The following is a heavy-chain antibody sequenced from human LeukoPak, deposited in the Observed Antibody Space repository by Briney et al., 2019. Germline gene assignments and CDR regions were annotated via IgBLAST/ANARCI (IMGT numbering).Heavy chain of an antibody. V-gene: IGHV1-24*01. D-gene: IGHD5-18*01. CDR1: GYTLTELS. CDR2: FDPEDGET. J-gene: IGHJ5*02. CDR3: ATGVDTAMVVSSRFDP. Sequence: ASVKVSCKVSGYTLTELSMHWVRQAPGKGLEWMGGFDPEDGETIYAQKFQGRVTMTEDTSTDTAYMELSSLRSEDTAVYYCATGVDTAMVVSSRFDPWGQGTLVTVSS.